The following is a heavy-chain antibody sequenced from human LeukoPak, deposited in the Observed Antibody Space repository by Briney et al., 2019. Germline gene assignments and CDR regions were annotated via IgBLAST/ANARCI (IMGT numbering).Heavy chain of an antibody. CDR3: ARDEHYYGSGTYYRRASTFDI. D-gene: IGHD3-10*01. Sequence: ASVKVSCKASGYTFTSYGISWVRQAPGQGLEWMGWVSANNGYTNYAQKLQGRVTMTTDTSTTTAHMELTSLTSDDTAVYYCARDEHYYGSGTYYRRASTFDIWGQGTMVTVSS. CDR2: VSANNGYT. J-gene: IGHJ3*02. V-gene: IGHV1-18*04. CDR1: GYTFTSYG.